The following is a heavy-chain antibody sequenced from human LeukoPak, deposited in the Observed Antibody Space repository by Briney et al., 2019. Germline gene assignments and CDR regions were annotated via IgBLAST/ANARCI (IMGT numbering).Heavy chain of an antibody. CDR3: ARDSGYCSGGSCLYFDY. V-gene: IGHV1-69*13. Sequence: ASVKVSCKASGYTFTSYDINWVRQATGQGLEWMGGIIPIFGTANYAQKFQGRVTITADESTSTAYMELSSLRSEDTAVYYCARDSGYCSGGSCLYFDYWGQGTLVTVSS. D-gene: IGHD2-15*01. CDR1: GYTFTSYD. CDR2: IIPIFGTA. J-gene: IGHJ4*02.